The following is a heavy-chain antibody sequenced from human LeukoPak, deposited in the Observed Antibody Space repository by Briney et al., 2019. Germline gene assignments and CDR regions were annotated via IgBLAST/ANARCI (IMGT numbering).Heavy chain of an antibody. CDR2: ISSSSSYI. Sequence: GGSLRLSCAAAGFTFSSYSMKWVRQAPGKGLEWVSSISSSSSYIYYAESVKGRLTISRDNAKNSLYLQMNSLRAEDTAVYYCARDRPADYYDSSGPSDYWGQGTLVTVSS. D-gene: IGHD3-22*01. CDR3: ARDRPADYYDSSGPSDY. CDR1: GFTFSSYS. J-gene: IGHJ4*02. V-gene: IGHV3-21*01.